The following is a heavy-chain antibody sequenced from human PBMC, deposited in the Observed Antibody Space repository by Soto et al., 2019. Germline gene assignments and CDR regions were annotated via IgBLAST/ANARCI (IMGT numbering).Heavy chain of an antibody. J-gene: IGHJ4*02. Sequence: PSQTLSLTCTVSGAAISSSSYYWGWICQPPGEGLEWIGSIYHSGSTYYNPSLKSRVTISIDTSKNQFSLKLTSVTAADTALYYCARGTVTTSSYTTDFDYWGQGALVTVSS. CDR2: IYHSGST. V-gene: IGHV4-39*02. CDR3: ARGTVTTSSYTTDFDY. D-gene: IGHD4-17*01. CDR1: GAAISSSSYY.